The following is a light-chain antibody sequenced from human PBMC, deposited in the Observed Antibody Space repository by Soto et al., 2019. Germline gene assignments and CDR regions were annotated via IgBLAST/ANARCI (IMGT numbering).Light chain of an antibody. CDR1: SSDVGGYNY. CDR2: EVS. V-gene: IGLV2-14*01. CDR3: SSYTSGSTLYV. J-gene: IGLJ1*01. Sequence: QSALTQPASVSGSPGQSITISCTGTSSDVGGYNYVSWYQQHPGKAPKLMIYEVSNRPSGVSHRFSGSRSGNTASLTISGLQAEDEAHYYCSSYTSGSTLYVFGTGTRSPS.